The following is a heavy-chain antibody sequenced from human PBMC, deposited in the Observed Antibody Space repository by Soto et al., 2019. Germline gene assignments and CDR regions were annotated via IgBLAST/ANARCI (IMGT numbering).Heavy chain of an antibody. D-gene: IGHD6-13*01. V-gene: IGHV5-51*01. Sequence: GESLKISCKGSGYSFTSYWIGWVRQMPGKGLEWMGIIYPGDSDTRYSPSFQGQVTISADKSISTAYLQWSSLKASDTAMYYCARRGIAAPEGYCYYGMDVWGQGTTVTVSS. CDR3: ARRGIAAPEGYCYYGMDV. J-gene: IGHJ6*02. CDR1: GYSFTSYW. CDR2: IYPGDSDT.